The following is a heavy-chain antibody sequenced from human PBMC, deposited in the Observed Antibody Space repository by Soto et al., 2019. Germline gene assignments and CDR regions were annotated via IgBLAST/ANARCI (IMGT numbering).Heavy chain of an antibody. CDR3: AKDHSRYDSSAYIAH. CDR1: GFTFDDYT. J-gene: IGHJ5*02. Sequence: PGGSLRLSCAASGFTFDDYTMHWVRQTPGKGLEWVSLISWDGGSTYYADFMKGRFTISRDNSKNSLTLQMNSLRNEDTALYYCAKDHSRYDSSAYIAHWGQGTLVTVSS. CDR2: ISWDGGST. V-gene: IGHV3-43*01. D-gene: IGHD3-22*01.